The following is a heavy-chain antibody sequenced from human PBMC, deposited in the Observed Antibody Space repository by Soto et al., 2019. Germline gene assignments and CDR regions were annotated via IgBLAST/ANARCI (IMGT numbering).Heavy chain of an antibody. V-gene: IGHV4-4*02. CDR2: IYHSGST. CDR3: ASAIVATIYPDY. J-gene: IGHJ4*02. Sequence: PSETLSLTCAVSGGSISSSNWWSWVRQPPGKGLEWIGEIYHSGSTNYNPSLKSRVPISVDKSKNQFSLKLSSVTAAATAVDYCASAIVATIYPDYWGQGTLVTVSS. D-gene: IGHD5-12*01. CDR1: GGSISSSNW.